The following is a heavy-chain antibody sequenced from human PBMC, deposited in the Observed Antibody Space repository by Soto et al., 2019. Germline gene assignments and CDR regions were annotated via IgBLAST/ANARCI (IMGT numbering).Heavy chain of an antibody. V-gene: IGHV4-59*01. CDR1: GGSISPYY. Sequence: SETLSLTCTVSGGSISPYYWSWIRQSPGKGLEWIGYIYDGDSANYNPSLGSRVIISVDMSKNHFSLRLSSVTAADTAVYYCARVIAATDTISVWFDPWGQGTLVTVSS. CDR2: IYDGDSA. CDR3: ARVIAATDTISVWFDP. D-gene: IGHD6-13*01. J-gene: IGHJ5*02.